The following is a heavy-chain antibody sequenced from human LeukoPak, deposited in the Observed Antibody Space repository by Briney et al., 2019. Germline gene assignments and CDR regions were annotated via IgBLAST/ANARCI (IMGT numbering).Heavy chain of an antibody. CDR1: GYSFTSYW. CDR2: IYPGDSDT. D-gene: IGHD3-10*01. Sequence: GESLKISCKGSGYSFTSYWIGWVRQMPGKGLEWMGIIYPGDSDTRYSPFFQGLVTISADTSHPPAYLQWRSLKASAPPMNCCARPLPWCGNAFDIWAQGTMVTVPS. V-gene: IGHV5-51*01. J-gene: IGHJ3*02. CDR3: ARPLPWCGNAFDI.